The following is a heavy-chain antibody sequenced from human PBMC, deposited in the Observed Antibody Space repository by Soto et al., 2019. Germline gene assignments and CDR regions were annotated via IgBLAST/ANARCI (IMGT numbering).Heavy chain of an antibody. CDR2: ISYDGSNK. V-gene: IGHV3-30*18. Sequence: GESLKISCAASGFTFSSYGMHWVRQAPGKGLEWVAVISYDGSNKYYADSVKGRFTISRDNSKNTLYLQMNSLRAEDTAVYYCAKDGGTYYYYYYMDVWGKGTTVTVSS. CDR1: GFTFSSYG. D-gene: IGHD1-1*01. CDR3: AKDGGTYYYYYYMDV. J-gene: IGHJ6*03.